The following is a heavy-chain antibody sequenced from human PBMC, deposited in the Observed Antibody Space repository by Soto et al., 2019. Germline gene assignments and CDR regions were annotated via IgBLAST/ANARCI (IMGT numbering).Heavy chain of an antibody. V-gene: IGHV4-59*01. Sequence: SETLSLTCTVSGGSISSYYWSWIRQPPGKGLERIGYIYYSGSTNYNPSLKSRVTISVDTSKNQFSLKLSSVTAADTAVYYCARDLEGYYFDYWGQGTLVTVSS. CDR1: GGSISSYY. CDR2: IYYSGST. D-gene: IGHD3-3*01. J-gene: IGHJ4*02. CDR3: ARDLEGYYFDY.